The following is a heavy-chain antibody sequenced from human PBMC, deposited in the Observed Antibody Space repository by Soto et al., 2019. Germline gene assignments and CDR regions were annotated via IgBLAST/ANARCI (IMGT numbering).Heavy chain of an antibody. V-gene: IGHV1-69*01. CDR2: IIPIFGTA. CDR3: ARIYCSSPPDNYYYYGMDV. CDR1: GGTFSSYA. D-gene: IGHD2-2*01. Sequence: QVQLVQSGAEVKKPGSSVKVSCKASGGTFSSYAISWVRQAPGQGLEWMGGIIPIFGTANYAQKFQGRVTITADESTSTAYMELSSLRSEDTAVYYCARIYCSSPPDNYYYYGMDVWGQGTTVTVSS. J-gene: IGHJ6*02.